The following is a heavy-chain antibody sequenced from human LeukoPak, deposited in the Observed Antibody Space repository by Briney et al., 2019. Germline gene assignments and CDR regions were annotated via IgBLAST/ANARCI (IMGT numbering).Heavy chain of an antibody. V-gene: IGHV4-59*01. CDR1: GDSISSYY. J-gene: IGHJ3*02. D-gene: IGHD3-10*01. Sequence: SETLSLTCTVSGDSISSYYWSWIRQPPGKGLEWIGYIYYSGSTNYNPSLKSRVTISVDTSKNQFSLKLSSVTAADTAVYYCASHYGSGSYLGEAFDIWGQGTMVTVSS. CDR2: IYYSGST. CDR3: ASHYGSGSYLGEAFDI.